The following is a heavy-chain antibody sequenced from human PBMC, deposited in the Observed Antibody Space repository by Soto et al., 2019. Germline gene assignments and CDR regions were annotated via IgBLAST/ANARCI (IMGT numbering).Heavy chain of an antibody. CDR3: AVGYCSGGSCYSRQIDY. CDR2: IYYSGST. CDR1: GGSISSSSYY. V-gene: IGHV4-39*01. D-gene: IGHD2-15*01. J-gene: IGHJ4*02. Sequence: QLQLQESGPGLVKPSETLSLTCTVSGGSISSSSYYWGWIRQPPGKGLEWIGSIYYSGSTYYNPSLKSRVTISVDTSKNQFSLKLSSVTAADTAVYCCAVGYCSGGSCYSRQIDYWGQGTLVTVSS.